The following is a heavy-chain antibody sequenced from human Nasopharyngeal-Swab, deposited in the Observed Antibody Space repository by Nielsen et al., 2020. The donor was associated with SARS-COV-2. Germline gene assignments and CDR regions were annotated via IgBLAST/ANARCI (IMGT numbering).Heavy chain of an antibody. J-gene: IGHJ4*02. V-gene: IGHV3-13*01. CDR3: ARASQYSSTWALTSPYFDY. D-gene: IGHD6-19*01. Sequence: GESLKISCAASGFTFSSYDMHWVRQATGKGLEWVSAIGTAGDTYYPGSVKGRFTISRENAKNSLYLQMSSLRAGDTAVYYCARASQYSSTWALTSPYFDYWGQGTLVTVSS. CDR2: IGTAGDT. CDR1: GFTFSSYD.